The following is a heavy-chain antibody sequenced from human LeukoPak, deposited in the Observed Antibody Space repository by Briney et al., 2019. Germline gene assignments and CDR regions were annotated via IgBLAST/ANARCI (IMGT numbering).Heavy chain of an antibody. CDR2: INHSGST. J-gene: IGHJ5*02. V-gene: IGHV4-34*01. CDR3: AREVGGYPRRFDP. Sequence: SGTLSLTCAVYGGSFSGYYWSWIRQPPGKGLEWIGEINHSGSTNYNPSLKSRVTISVDTSKNQFSLKLSSVTAADTAVYYCAREVGGYPRRFDPWGQGTLVTVSS. CDR1: GGSFSGYY. D-gene: IGHD5-12*01.